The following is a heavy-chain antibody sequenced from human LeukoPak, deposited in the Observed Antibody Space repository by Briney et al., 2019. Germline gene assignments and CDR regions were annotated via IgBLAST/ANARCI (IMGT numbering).Heavy chain of an antibody. D-gene: IGHD1-26*01. CDR3: ARVGATMNYYYYYMDV. J-gene: IGHJ6*03. Sequence: SVKVSCKASGGTFSSYAISWVRQAPGQGLEWMGGIIPIFGTANYAQKFRGRVTITADKSTRTAYMELSSLRSEDTAVYYCARVGATMNYYYYYMDVWGKGTTVTISS. CDR2: IIPIFGTA. CDR1: GGTFSSYA. V-gene: IGHV1-69*06.